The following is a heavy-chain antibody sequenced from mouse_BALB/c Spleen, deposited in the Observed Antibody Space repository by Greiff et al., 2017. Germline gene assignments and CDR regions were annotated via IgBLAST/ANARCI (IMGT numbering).Heavy chain of an antibody. V-gene: IGHV5-6-4*01. CDR2: ISSGGSYT. Sequence: EVQVVESGGGLVQPGGSLRLSCAASGFTFSSYTMSWVRQTPEKRLEWVATISSGGSYTYYPDSVKGRFTISRDNAKNTLYLQMSSLKSEDTAMYYCTGSTMITTRGFAYWGQGTLVTVSA. D-gene: IGHD2-4*01. CDR1: GFTFSSYT. CDR3: TGSTMITTRGFAY. J-gene: IGHJ3*01.